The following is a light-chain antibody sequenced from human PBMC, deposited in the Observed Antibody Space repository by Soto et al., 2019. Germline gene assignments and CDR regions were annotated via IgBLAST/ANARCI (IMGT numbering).Light chain of an antibody. Sequence: EIVLTQSPVTLSLSPGERATLACRASQSVSSSYLGWYQQKPGQAPRLLIYDASSRATGIPDRFSGSESGTDFTLTISRLEPEDFAVYYCQQYGSSPWTFGQGTKVEVK. J-gene: IGKJ1*01. CDR2: DAS. V-gene: IGKV3-20*01. CDR1: QSVSSSY. CDR3: QQYGSSPWT.